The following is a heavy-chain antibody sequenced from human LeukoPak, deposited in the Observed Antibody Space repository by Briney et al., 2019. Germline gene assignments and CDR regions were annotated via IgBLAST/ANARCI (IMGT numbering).Heavy chain of an antibody. D-gene: IGHD6-19*01. V-gene: IGHV4-34*01. J-gene: IGHJ3*01. Sequence: SETLSLTCAVSALSFSAYYWNWIRQSPGKGLECIGEINYGGSTKYTPSLEGRGTILIDTSKNQFSLKLTSVTAADTAVYYCARGFPPGSGSRGSHAFDVWGQGTMVTVSS. CDR3: ARGFPPGSGSRGSHAFDV. CDR1: ALSFSAYY. CDR2: INYGGST.